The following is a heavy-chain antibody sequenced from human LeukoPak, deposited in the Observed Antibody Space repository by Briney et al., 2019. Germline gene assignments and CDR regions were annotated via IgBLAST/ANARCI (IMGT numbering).Heavy chain of an antibody. CDR2: INHSGST. J-gene: IGHJ4*02. D-gene: IGHD3-3*01. Sequence: PSETLSLTCAVYGGSFSGYYWSWIRQPPGKGLEWIGEINHSGSTYYNPSLKSRVTISVDTSKNQFSLKLSSVTAADTAVYYCARMKPITIFGVVTSRYSRFDYWGQGTLVAVSS. V-gene: IGHV4-34*01. CDR1: GGSFSGYY. CDR3: ARMKPITIFGVVTSRYSRFDY.